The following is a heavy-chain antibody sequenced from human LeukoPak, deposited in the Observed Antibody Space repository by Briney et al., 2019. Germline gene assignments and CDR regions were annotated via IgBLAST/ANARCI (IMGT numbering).Heavy chain of an antibody. CDR2: IDEKRRT. D-gene: IGHD5-12*01. Sequence: SETLSLTCAVYGSFSDHSWSWVRQPPGKGLEWIGEIDEKRRTSYSPSLTSRVTMSVDTSKNQFSLKLSSVTAADTAVYYCARWGSGYDPLSLGYWGQGTLVTVSS. J-gene: IGHJ4*02. CDR1: GSFSDHS. CDR3: ARWGSGYDPLSLGY. V-gene: IGHV4-34*01.